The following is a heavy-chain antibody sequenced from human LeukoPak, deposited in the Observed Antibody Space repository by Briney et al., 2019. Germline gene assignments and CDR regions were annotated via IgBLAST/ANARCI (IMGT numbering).Heavy chain of an antibody. D-gene: IGHD3-22*01. V-gene: IGHV3-30-3*01. CDR2: ISYDGSNK. J-gene: IGHJ4*02. CDR1: GFTFSSYE. Sequence: GGSLRLSCAASGFTFSSYEMNWVRQAPGKGLEWVATISYDGSNKYYADSVKGRFTISRDNSKNTLYLYMNSLRAEDTAVYYCVRGVGIYDSSGYFDYWGQGTLVTVSS. CDR3: VRGVGIYDSSGYFDY.